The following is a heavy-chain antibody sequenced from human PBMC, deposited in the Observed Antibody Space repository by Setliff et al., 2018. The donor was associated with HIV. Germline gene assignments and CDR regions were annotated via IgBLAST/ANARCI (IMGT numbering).Heavy chain of an antibody. V-gene: IGHV3-11*04. J-gene: IGHJ4*02. CDR3: ARSPYGDYGLDY. CDR2: ISSRGSTI. CDR1: GFTLSDYY. D-gene: IGHD4-17*01. Sequence: PGGSLRLSCAASGFTLSDYYMSWIRQAPGKGLEWVSYISSRGSTIYYADSVKGRFTISRDNAKNSLYLRMNTLRAEDTAVYFCARSPYGDYGLDYWGQGTPVTVSS.